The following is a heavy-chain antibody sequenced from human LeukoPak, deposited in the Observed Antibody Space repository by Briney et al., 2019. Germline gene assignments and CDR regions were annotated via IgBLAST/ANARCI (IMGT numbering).Heavy chain of an antibody. V-gene: IGHV4-59*01. CDR2: IYYSGTT. CDR3: ARGDLCGADCSVRWFDP. J-gene: IGHJ5*02. D-gene: IGHD2-21*02. CDR1: GDSISSYY. Sequence: PLETLSLTCTVSGDSISSYYWSWIRQPPGKGLEFIGYIYYSGTTYYNPSLKSRVTISVDTSKSRFSLKLRSVTAADTAVYYCARGDLCGADCSVRWFDPWGQGALVTVSS.